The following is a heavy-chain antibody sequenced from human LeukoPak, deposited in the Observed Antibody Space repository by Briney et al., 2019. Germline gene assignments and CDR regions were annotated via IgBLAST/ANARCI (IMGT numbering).Heavy chain of an antibody. CDR3: ARGSGPLRSPVY. CDR1: GGSISSYY. CDR2: IYYSGST. V-gene: IGHV4-59*01. Sequence: PSQTLSLTCTVSGGSISSYYWSWIRQPPGKGLEWIGYIYYSGSTNYNPSLKSRVTISVDTSKNQFSLKLSSVTAADTAVYYCARGSGPLRSPVYWGQGTLVTVSS. J-gene: IGHJ4*02.